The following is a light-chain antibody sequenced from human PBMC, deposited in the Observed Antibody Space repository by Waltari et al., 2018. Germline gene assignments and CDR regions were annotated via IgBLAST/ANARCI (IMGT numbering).Light chain of an antibody. J-gene: IGLJ2*01. V-gene: IGLV2-14*03. Sequence: QSALTQPVSVSGSPGQSITISCTGTSSDVGGYNYVAWYQQHPNKAPKVIIYDVANQPFGVSNRFSGSKSGSTASLTISGLQTEDEAYYYCSSYTTRSILLFGGGTKVTVL. CDR2: DVA. CDR1: SSDVGGYNY. CDR3: SSYTTRSILL.